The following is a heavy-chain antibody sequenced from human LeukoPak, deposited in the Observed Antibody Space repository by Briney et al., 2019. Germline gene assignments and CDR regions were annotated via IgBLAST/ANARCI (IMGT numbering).Heavy chain of an antibody. CDR1: GGSIRSTTYY. V-gene: IGHV4-39*02. CDR2: ISDRGRT. Sequence: PSETLSLTCTVSGGSIRSTTYYCGWIRQPPGKGLEWIGGISDRGRTYNNPSLKSRVTISVDTSKNQFSLKLSSVTPADTAVYYCARDIVVVPAAIRRSYWYFDLWGRGTLVTVSS. J-gene: IGHJ2*01. D-gene: IGHD2-2*02. CDR3: ARDIVVVPAAIRRSYWYFDL.